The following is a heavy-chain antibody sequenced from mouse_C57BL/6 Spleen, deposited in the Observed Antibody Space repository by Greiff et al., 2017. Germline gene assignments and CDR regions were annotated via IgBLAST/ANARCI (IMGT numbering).Heavy chain of an antibody. CDR1: GYTFTSYW. Sequence: QVQLKQPGAELVRPGSSVKLSCKASGYTFTSYWMDWVKQRPGQGLEWIGNIYPSDSETHYNQKFKDKATLTVDKSSSTAYMQLSSLTSEDSAVYYCARDYYGSSLYYFDDWGQGTTLTVSS. CDR2: IYPSDSET. CDR3: ARDYYGSSLYYFDD. V-gene: IGHV1-61*01. D-gene: IGHD1-1*01. J-gene: IGHJ2*01.